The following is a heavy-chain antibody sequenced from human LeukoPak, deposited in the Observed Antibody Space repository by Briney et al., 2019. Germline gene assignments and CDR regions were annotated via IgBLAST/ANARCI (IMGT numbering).Heavy chain of an antibody. CDR3: ASFSSGWYWGADYFDY. V-gene: IGHV4-4*02. Sequence: SETLSLTCAVSGGSISSSNWWSWVRQPPGKGLEWIGEIYHSGSTNYNPSLKSRVTISVDTSKNQFSLKLSSVTAADTAVYYCASFSSGWYWGADYFDYWGQGTLVTVSS. D-gene: IGHD6-19*01. J-gene: IGHJ4*02. CDR2: IYHSGST. CDR1: GGSISSSNW.